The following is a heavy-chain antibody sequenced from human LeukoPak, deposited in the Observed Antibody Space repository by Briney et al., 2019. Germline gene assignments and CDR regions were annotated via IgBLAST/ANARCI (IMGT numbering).Heavy chain of an antibody. CDR1: GFTFDDYA. CDR2: MNWNGGST. Sequence: AGGSPRLSCTTSGFTFDDYAMSWVRHAPGKGLEWVSGMNWNGGSTGYADSVKGRFTISRDDAKNSLYLQMNSLRAEDTALYYCARLACSTPSCYAFDIWGQGTMVTVSS. CDR3: ARLACSTPSCYAFDI. V-gene: IGHV3-20*04. D-gene: IGHD2-2*01. J-gene: IGHJ3*02.